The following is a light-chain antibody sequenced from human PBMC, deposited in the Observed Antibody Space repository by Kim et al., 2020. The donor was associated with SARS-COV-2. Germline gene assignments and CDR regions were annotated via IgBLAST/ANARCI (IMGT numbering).Light chain of an antibody. CDR2: GKT. CDR3: NSRDSTDNHWV. V-gene: IGLV3-19*01. CDR1: SLRRFY. Sequence: ALGQTVRITCQGDSLRRFYASWYQQKPGQAPVLVIYGKTNRPSGIPDRFSGSRSGNTASLTITGAQAEDEADYYCNSRDSTDNHWVFGGGTKLTVL. J-gene: IGLJ3*02.